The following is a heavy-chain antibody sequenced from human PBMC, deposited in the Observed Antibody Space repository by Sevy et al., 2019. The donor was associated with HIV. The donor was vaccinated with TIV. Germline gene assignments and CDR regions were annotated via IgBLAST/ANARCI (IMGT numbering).Heavy chain of an antibody. Sequence: GGSLRLSCAASGFTVSSNYMSWVRQAPGKGLEWVSVIYSGGSTYYPDSVKGRFTISRDNSKNTLYLQMNSLRAEDTAVYYCAKTDSSVAFDIWGQGTMVTVSS. CDR3: AKTDSSVAFDI. V-gene: IGHV3-53*01. CDR2: IYSGGST. J-gene: IGHJ3*02. D-gene: IGHD3-22*01. CDR1: GFTVSSNY.